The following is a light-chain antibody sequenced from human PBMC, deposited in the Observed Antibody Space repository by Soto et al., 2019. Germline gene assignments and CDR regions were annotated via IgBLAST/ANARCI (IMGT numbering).Light chain of an antibody. Sequence: EIMMTQSPATLSVSPGERATLSCRASQSVSSNLAWYQQKPGQAPRLLVYGASTRATGIPARFSGSGSGTDFTLTISSLQSEDFAVYNCQQYNNWPRTFGQGTKV. V-gene: IGKV3-15*01. CDR2: GAS. J-gene: IGKJ1*01. CDR3: QQYNNWPRT. CDR1: QSVSSN.